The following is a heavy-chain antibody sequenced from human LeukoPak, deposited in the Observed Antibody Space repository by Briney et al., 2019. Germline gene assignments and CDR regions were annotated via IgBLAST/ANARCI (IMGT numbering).Heavy chain of an antibody. CDR3: ARVYCSSASCYLGVRAFDI. CDR1: GFTFSSYW. D-gene: IGHD2-2*01. CDR2: IKQDGSEK. V-gene: IGHV3-7*01. Sequence: GGSLRLSCAASGFTFSSYWMSWVRQAPGKGLEWVSNIKQDGSEKYYVDSVKGRFTISGDNAKKSLYLQVNSLRAEDTAVYYCARVYCSSASCYLGVRAFDIWGQGTMVTVSS. J-gene: IGHJ3*02.